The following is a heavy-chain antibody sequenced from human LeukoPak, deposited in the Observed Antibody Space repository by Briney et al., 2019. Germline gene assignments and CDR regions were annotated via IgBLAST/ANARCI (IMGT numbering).Heavy chain of an antibody. Sequence: PGTSLRLSCAASRLTFRNYGMHWVRQAPGKGLEWVAVIWYDGSNKYYADSVKGRFTVSRDNSKNTLFLQMDSLRAEDTALYYCATDRQLTSSAATHYMDVWGRGTTVTVSS. CDR2: IWYDGSNK. CDR3: ATDRQLTSSAATHYMDV. J-gene: IGHJ6*03. CDR1: RLTFRNYG. D-gene: IGHD3-16*01. V-gene: IGHV3-33*01.